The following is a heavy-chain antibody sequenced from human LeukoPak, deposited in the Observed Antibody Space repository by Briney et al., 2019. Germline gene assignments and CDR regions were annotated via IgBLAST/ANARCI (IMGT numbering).Heavy chain of an antibody. J-gene: IGHJ4*02. CDR3: ARDDYGGRGEFDY. V-gene: IGHV3-74*01. D-gene: IGHD4-23*01. CDR1: GFTFSSYW. CDR2: INSDGSTT. Sequence: GGSLRLSCAASGFTFSSYWMHWVRQAPGKGLVWVSRINSDGSTTGYADSVKGRFTISRDNAKNTLYLQMNSLRAEDTAVYYCARDDYGGRGEFDYWGQGTLVTVSP.